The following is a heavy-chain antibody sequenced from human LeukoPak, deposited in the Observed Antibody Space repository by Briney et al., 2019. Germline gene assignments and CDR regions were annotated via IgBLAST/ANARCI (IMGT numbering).Heavy chain of an antibody. CDR3: ARCRDLTSSSWSSDDAFDI. J-gene: IGHJ3*02. V-gene: IGHV1-18*01. Sequence: GASVKVSCKASGYTFIRYGISWVRQAPGQGLEWMGWISAYNGNTDYAQKLQGRVTMTTDTSTSTAYMELRSLRSDDRAVYYCARCRDLTSSSWSSDDAFDIWGQGTMVTVSS. CDR1: GYTFIRYG. D-gene: IGHD6-13*01. CDR2: ISAYNGNT.